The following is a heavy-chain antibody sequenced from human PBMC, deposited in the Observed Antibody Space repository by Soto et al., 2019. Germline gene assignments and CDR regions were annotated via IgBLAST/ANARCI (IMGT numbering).Heavy chain of an antibody. Sequence: ASVKVSCKASGYTFTSYGISWVRQAPGQGLEWMGWISAYNGNTNYAQELQGRVTMTTDTSTSTAYMELRSLRSDDAAVYYCARDLIIVGASKWFDPWGQGTLVTVSS. CDR1: GYTFTSYG. CDR3: ARDLIIVGASKWFDP. J-gene: IGHJ5*02. D-gene: IGHD1-26*01. CDR2: ISAYNGNT. V-gene: IGHV1-18*01.